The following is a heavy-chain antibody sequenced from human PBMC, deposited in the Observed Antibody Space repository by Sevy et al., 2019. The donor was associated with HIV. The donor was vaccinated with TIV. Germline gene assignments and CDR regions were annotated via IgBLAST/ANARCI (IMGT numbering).Heavy chain of an antibody. CDR2: ISGSGGST. J-gene: IGHJ4*02. Sequence: GGSLRLSCAASGFTFSSYAMSWVHQAPGKGLEWVSAISGSGGSTYYADSVKGRFTISRDNSKNTLYLQMNSLRAEDTAVYYCAKDRSPQVATGGWDYFDYWGQGTLVTVSS. V-gene: IGHV3-23*01. CDR3: AKDRSPQVATGGWDYFDY. D-gene: IGHD5-12*01. CDR1: GFTFSSYA.